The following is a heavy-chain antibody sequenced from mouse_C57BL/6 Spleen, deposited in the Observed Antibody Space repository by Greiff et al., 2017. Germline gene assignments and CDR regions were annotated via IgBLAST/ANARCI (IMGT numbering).Heavy chain of an antibody. Sequence: QVQLKQSGAELVKPGASVKISCKASGYAFSSYWMNWVKQSPGKGLEWIGQIYPGDGDTNYNGKFKGKATLTADKSSSTAYMQLSSLTSEDSSVYFCSVYYDARFAYWGQGTLVTVSA. J-gene: IGHJ3*01. D-gene: IGHD1-1*01. CDR3: SVYYDARFAY. CDR2: IYPGDGDT. CDR1: GYAFSSYW. V-gene: IGHV1-80*01.